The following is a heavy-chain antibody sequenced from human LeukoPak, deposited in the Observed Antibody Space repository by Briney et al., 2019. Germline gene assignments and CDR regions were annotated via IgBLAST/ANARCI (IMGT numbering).Heavy chain of an antibody. J-gene: IGHJ4*02. V-gene: IGHV3-30*04. CDR1: GFTFSSYA. Sequence: GGSLRLSCAASGFTFSSYAMHWVRQAPGKGLEWVAVISYDGSNKYYADSVKGRFTISRDNSKNTLYLQMNSLRAEDTAVYYCARDGFLSYYYDSSGYYRGTGYFNYWGQGTLVTVSS. CDR2: ISYDGSNK. D-gene: IGHD3-22*01. CDR3: ARDGFLSYYYDSSGYYRGTGYFNY.